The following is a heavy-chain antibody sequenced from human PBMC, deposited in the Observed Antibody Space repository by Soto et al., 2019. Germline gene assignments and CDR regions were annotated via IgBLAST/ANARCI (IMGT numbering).Heavy chain of an antibody. D-gene: IGHD5-12*01. CDR3: GKDGYSCYEYAFDF. CDR1: GFTFSSYG. CDR2: ISYDGSNK. J-gene: IGHJ3*01. V-gene: IGHV3-30*18. Sequence: QVQLVESGGGVVQPGRSLRLSCAASGFTFSSYGMHWVRQAPGKGLEWVAVISYDGSNKYYADSVKGRFTISRDNSKNTLYLEMNSLRGEDTAVYYCGKDGYSCYEYAFDFLGQGTMVTVSS.